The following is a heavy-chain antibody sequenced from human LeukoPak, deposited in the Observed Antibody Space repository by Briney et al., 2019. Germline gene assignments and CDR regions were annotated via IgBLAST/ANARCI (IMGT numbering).Heavy chain of an antibody. CDR3: ATGLTVEGYFDL. CDR1: GYTFTDYY. Sequence: ASVTVSFKASGYTFTDYYMHWVRQAPGQGLEWMGWINPNSGGTYSAQRFQGRVTMTRDTSINTASMELSRLRSDDTAVYYCATGLTVEGYFDLWGRGTLVTVSS. D-gene: IGHD4-17*01. J-gene: IGHJ2*01. CDR2: INPNSGGT. V-gene: IGHV1-2*02.